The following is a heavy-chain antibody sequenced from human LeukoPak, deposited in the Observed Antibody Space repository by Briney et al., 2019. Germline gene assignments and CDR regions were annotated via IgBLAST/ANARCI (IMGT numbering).Heavy chain of an antibody. CDR3: ARESHYDILTGYYWVAGMDV. V-gene: IGHV4-31*03. CDR2: IYYSGST. J-gene: IGHJ6*04. CDR1: GGSISSGGYY. D-gene: IGHD3-9*01. Sequence: SETLSLTCTVSGGSISSGGYYWSWIRQHPGKGLKWIGYIYYSGSTNYNPSLKSRVTISVDRSKNQFSLKLSSVTAADTAVYYCARESHYDILTGYYWVAGMDVWGKGTTVTVSS.